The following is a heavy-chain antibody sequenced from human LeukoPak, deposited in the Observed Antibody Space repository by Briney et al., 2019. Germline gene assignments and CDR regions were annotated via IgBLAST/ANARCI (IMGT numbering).Heavy chain of an antibody. Sequence: SSETLSLTCTVSGGSISSYYWSWIRQPPGKGLEWIGYIYYSGSTNYNPSLKSRVTISVDTSKNQFSLKLSPVTAADTAVYYCARDGEGSDRGDFDLWGRGTLVTVPS. D-gene: IGHD2-15*01. CDR3: ARDGEGSDRGDFDL. V-gene: IGHV4-59*01. CDR1: GGSISSYY. J-gene: IGHJ2*01. CDR2: IYYSGST.